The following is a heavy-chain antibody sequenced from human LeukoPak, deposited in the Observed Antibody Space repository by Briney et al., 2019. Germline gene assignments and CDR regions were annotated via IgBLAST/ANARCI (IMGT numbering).Heavy chain of an antibody. V-gene: IGHV3-23*01. D-gene: IGHD3-16*02. CDR3: AKDDYVWGSYRHFDY. CDR2: ISGSGGST. CDR1: GFTFSSYA. Sequence: GGSLRLSCAASGFTFSSYAMSWVRQAPGKGLEWVSAISGSGGSTYYADSVKGRLTISRDNSKNTLYLQMNSLRAEDTAVYYCAKDDYVWGSYRHFDYWGQGTLVTVSS. J-gene: IGHJ4*02.